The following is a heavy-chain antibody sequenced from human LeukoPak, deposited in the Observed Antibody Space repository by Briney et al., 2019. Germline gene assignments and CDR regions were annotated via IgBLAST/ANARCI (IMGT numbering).Heavy chain of an antibody. CDR1: GFTFSSYS. D-gene: IGHD3-10*01. Sequence: PGGSLRLSCAASGFTFSSYSFNWVRQAPGKGLEWVSYISSSSSTIYYADSVKGRFTISRDNAENSLYLQMNSLRDEDTAVYYCARRTFYYGSGSAIDSWGQGTLVTVSS. V-gene: IGHV3-48*02. CDR3: ARRTFYYGSGSAIDS. J-gene: IGHJ4*02. CDR2: ISSSSSTI.